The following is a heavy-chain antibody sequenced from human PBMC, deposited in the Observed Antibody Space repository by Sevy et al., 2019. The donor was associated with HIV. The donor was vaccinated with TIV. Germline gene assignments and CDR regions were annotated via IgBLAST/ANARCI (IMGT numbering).Heavy chain of an antibody. D-gene: IGHD4-4*01. J-gene: IGHJ3*01. Sequence: SETLSLTCAVSGGTISSGVYSWNRIRQSPGKGLEWIGYIYHTGSTYYNPSLKSRLTMSVDMSKNQFSLKMNSLTAADTAVYYCARDGGTLTTPGAFDFWGQGTMVTVSS. CDR3: ARDGGTLTTPGAFDF. V-gene: IGHV4-30-2*06. CDR1: GGTISSGVYS. CDR2: IYHTGST.